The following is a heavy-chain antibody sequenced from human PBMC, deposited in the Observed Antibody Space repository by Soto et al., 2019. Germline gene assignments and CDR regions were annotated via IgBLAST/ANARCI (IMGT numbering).Heavy chain of an antibody. CDR1: GFTFSNYS. Sequence: QVQLVESGGGVVQPGRSLRLSCAASGFTFSNYSMHWVRQAPGKGLEWVAVISYDGSNKYYADSVKGRFTISRDNSKNTLYLQMHSLRAEDTAVYYCAREAGVYGSGSYGMDVWGQGTTVTVSS. CDR3: AREAGVYGSGSYGMDV. V-gene: IGHV3-30-3*01. J-gene: IGHJ6*02. CDR2: ISYDGSNK. D-gene: IGHD3-10*01.